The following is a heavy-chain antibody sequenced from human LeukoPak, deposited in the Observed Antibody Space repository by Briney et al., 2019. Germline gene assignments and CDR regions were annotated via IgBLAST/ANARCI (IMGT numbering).Heavy chain of an antibody. J-gene: IGHJ4*02. Sequence: GGSLRLSCAASGFTFSSYAMSWVRQAPGKGLEYVSAISSNGGSTYYADSVKGRFTISRDNSKNTLYLQMSSLRAEDTAVYYCVKGGYSYVPFDYWGQGTLVTVSS. CDR2: ISSNGGST. CDR1: GFTFSSYA. CDR3: VKGGYSYVPFDY. D-gene: IGHD5-18*01. V-gene: IGHV3-64D*06.